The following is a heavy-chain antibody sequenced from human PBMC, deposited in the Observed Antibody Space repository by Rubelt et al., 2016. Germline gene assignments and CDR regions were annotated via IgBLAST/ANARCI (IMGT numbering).Heavy chain of an antibody. J-gene: IGHJ5*02. D-gene: IGHD2-2*01. CDR3: ARDTRYCSSSSCLPGWFDP. V-gene: IGHV4-38-2*01. CDR2: VYHSGNT. CDR1: GFTFSIFGM. Sequence: GGGLIQPGGSLRLSCAASGFTFSIFGMSWVRQAPGKGLEWIGSVYHSGNTYYNPSLKSRVTISVDTSRNQFSLKLSSVTAADTAVYYCARDTRYCSSSSCLPGWFDPWGQGTLVTVSS.